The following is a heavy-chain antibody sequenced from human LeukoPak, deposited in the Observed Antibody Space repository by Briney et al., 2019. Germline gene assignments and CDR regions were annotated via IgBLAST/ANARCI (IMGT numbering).Heavy chain of an antibody. CDR2: ISGRGTDT. J-gene: IGHJ4*02. CDR3: VKGFHFDW. V-gene: IGHV3-23*01. Sequence: GGSLRLSCVVSGFEFSIHDMSWGRQAPGKGPEWVSSISGRGTDTYYRDSVKGRFTISRDTSKNTLYMQMNNLRVEDTALYYCVKGFHFDWWGQGTLVTVSS. CDR1: GFEFSIHD.